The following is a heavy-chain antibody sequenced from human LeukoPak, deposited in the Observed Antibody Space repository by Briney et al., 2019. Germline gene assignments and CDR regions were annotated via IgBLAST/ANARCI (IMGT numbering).Heavy chain of an antibody. J-gene: IGHJ5*02. Sequence: SETLSLTCTVSGYSISSAYYWGWIRQPPGKGLEWIGNIYHSGSTYYNPSLKSRVTISVDTSKNQFSLKLTSVTAADTAVYYCARVGCSSTSCQPWFDPWGQGTLVTVSS. D-gene: IGHD2-2*01. CDR1: GYSISSAYY. V-gene: IGHV4-38-2*02. CDR2: IYHSGST. CDR3: ARVGCSSTSCQPWFDP.